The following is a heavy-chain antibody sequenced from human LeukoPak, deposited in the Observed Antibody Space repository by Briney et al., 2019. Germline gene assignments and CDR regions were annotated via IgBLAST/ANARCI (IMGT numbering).Heavy chain of an antibody. V-gene: IGHV3-30-3*01. J-gene: IGHJ3*02. Sequence: GGSLRLSCAASGFTFSNYAIHWVRQAPGKGLEWVAVISYDGSHKYYADSVKGRFTISRDNSKNTLYLQINSLRAEDTAVYYCARGAFPTTVTIQDAFDIWGQGTMVTVSS. CDR1: GFTFSNYA. CDR3: ARGAFPTTVTIQDAFDI. D-gene: IGHD4-17*01. CDR2: ISYDGSHK.